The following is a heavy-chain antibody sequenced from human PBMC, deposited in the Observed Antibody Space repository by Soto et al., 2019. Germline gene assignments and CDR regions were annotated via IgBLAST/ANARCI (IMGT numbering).Heavy chain of an antibody. Sequence: GSLRLSCAASGFTFSSYGMHWVRQAPGKGLEWVAVISYDGSNKYYADSVKGRFTISRDNSKNTLYLQMNSLRAEDTAVYYCAKDRGTEMYYFDYWGQGTLVTVSS. CDR2: ISYDGSNK. CDR3: AKDRGTEMYYFDY. J-gene: IGHJ4*02. CDR1: GFTFSSYG. D-gene: IGHD1-1*01. V-gene: IGHV3-30*18.